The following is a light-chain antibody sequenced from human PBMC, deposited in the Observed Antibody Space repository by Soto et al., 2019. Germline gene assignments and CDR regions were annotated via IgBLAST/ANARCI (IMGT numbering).Light chain of an antibody. V-gene: IGLV2-14*01. J-gene: IGLJ1*01. CDR1: SSDVGLYDY. CDR3: SSYTSDSSYV. Sequence: QSVLTQPASVSGSPGQSITISCTGTSSDVGLYDYVSWYQQHPGKAPQLMIYAVSNRPSGVSNRFSASKSGNTASLFISGLRAGDEADYYCSSYTSDSSYVFGSGTKVTV. CDR2: AVS.